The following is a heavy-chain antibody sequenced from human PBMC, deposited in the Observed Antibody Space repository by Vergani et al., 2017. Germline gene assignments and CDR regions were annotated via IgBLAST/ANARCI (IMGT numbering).Heavy chain of an antibody. CDR2: INPNSGGT. CDR1: GYTFTGYY. CDR3: AREYSSSYHY. D-gene: IGHD6-13*01. Sequence: QVQLVQSGAEVKKPGASVKVSCKASGYTFTGYYMHWVRQAPGQGLEWMGWINPNSGGTNYALKFQGRVTMTRDTSISTAYMELSRLRSDDTAVYYCAREYSSSYHYWGQGTLVTVSS. J-gene: IGHJ4*02. V-gene: IGHV1-2*02.